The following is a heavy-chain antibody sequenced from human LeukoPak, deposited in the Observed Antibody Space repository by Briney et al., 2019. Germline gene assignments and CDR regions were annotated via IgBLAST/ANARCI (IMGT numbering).Heavy chain of an antibody. CDR3: AKDPISSWFGAGYDSFDI. CDR2: ISGSGAST. CDR1: GFTWSNYA. D-gene: IGHD6-13*01. V-gene: IGHV3-23*01. Sequence: GGSLRLSGAAAGFTWSNYAIRWARQAPGKGLEWVSAISGSGASTYYADSVKGRFTISRDNSKNTLYLQMHSLRADDTAVYYCAKDPISSWFGAGYDSFDIWGQGTMVTVSS. J-gene: IGHJ3*02.